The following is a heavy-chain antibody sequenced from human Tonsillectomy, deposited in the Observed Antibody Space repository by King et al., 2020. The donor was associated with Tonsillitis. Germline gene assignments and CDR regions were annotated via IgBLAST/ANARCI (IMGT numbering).Heavy chain of an antibody. CDR2: ISSTSSTI. D-gene: IGHD3-3*01. CDR3: ARDAIFGVVILDY. Sequence: QLVQSGGGLVQPGGSLRLSCAVSGFTFSRSNINWVRQAPGKGLEWVSYISSTSSTIFYADSVKGRFTISRDNAKNSVYLQMNSLRAEDTAVYYCARDAIFGVVILDYWGQGTLVTVSS. V-gene: IGHV3-48*01. J-gene: IGHJ4*02. CDR1: GFTFSRSN.